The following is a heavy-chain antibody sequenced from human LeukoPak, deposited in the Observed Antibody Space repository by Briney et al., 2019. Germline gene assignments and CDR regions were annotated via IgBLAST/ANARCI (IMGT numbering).Heavy chain of an antibody. J-gene: IGHJ4*02. CDR2: INHSGST. CDR1: GGSFGGYY. D-gene: IGHD6-19*01. CDR3: ARDQWLVRRTTGFDY. V-gene: IGHV4-34*01. Sequence: PSETLSLTCAVYGGSFGGYYWSWIRQPPGKGLEWIGEINHSGSTNYNPSLKSRVTISVDTSKNQFSLKLSSVTAADTAVYYCARDQWLVRRTTGFDYWGQGTLVTVSS.